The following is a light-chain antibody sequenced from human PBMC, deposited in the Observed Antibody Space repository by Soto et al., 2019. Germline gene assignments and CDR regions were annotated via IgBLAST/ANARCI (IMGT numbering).Light chain of an antibody. CDR2: DAS. J-gene: IGKJ1*01. V-gene: IGKV3-11*01. CDR3: QQCNSWPQWT. Sequence: EIVLTQSPGTLSLSPGERATLSCRASQSVGTFVAWYQQKPGQAPRLLIYDASNRAAGIPARFSGSGSGTDCTLTISRLEPEDFAVYYCQQCNSWPQWTFGPGTKVDI. CDR1: QSVGTF.